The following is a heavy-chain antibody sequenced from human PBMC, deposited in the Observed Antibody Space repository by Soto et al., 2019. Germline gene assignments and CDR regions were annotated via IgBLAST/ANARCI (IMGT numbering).Heavy chain of an antibody. CDR3: AKAPRGGVIITTFSAHIEP. V-gene: IGHV1-46*01. CDR1: GYTFTSYY. CDR2: INPDGGST. Sequence: GASVKVSCKASGYTFTSYYMHWVRQAPGQGLEWMGIINPDGGSTRYAQNFQGRVTMTRDTSTSTVYMELSSLRSEDTAVYYCAKAPRGGVIITTFSAHIEPWGQGTLVTVSS. J-gene: IGHJ4*02. D-gene: IGHD3-16*02.